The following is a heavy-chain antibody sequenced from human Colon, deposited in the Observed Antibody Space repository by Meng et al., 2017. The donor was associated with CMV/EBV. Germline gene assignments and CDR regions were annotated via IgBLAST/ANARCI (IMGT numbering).Heavy chain of an antibody. Sequence: SQTLALTCAVYGGSFSGYYWSWIRQPPGKGLEWIGEINHSGSTNYNPSLKSRVTISVDTSKNQFSLKLSSVTAADTAVYYCAREWVRYSYGLGYWGQGTLVTVSS. CDR2: INHSGST. CDR1: GGSFSGYY. CDR3: AREWVRYSYGLGY. D-gene: IGHD5-18*01. J-gene: IGHJ4*02. V-gene: IGHV4-34*01.